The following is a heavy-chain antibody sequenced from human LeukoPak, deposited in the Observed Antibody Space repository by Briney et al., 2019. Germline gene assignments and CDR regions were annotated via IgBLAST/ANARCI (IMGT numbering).Heavy chain of an antibody. CDR1: GYTLSKFL. Sequence: ASVKVSCKVSGYTLSKFLIHWVRQAPGKGLEWMGGFDPEDGETIYAQKFQGRVTMTEDTSTDTVYMELSSLRSGDTALYYCATDSVGATYFEYWGQGTLVTVSS. CDR3: ATDSVGATYFEY. D-gene: IGHD1-26*01. CDR2: FDPEDGET. J-gene: IGHJ4*02. V-gene: IGHV1-24*01.